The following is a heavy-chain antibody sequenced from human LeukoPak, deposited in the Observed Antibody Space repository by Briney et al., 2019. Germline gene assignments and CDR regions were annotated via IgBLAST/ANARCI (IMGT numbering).Heavy chain of an antibody. J-gene: IGHJ4*02. CDR3: ARGRVEMATISSYYFDY. D-gene: IGHD5-24*01. CDR1: GYSFTSYW. Sequence: GESLKISCKGSGYSFTSYWIGWVRQMPGKGLEWMGIIYPGDSDTRYSPSFQGQVTISADKSISTAYLQWSSLKASDTAMYYCARGRVEMATISSYYFDYWGQGTLVTVSS. CDR2: IYPGDSDT. V-gene: IGHV5-51*01.